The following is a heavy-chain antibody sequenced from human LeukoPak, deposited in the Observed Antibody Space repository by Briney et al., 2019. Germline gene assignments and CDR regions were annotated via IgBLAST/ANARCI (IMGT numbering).Heavy chain of an antibody. Sequence: GGSLRLSCAASGFTFSSYWLHWVRQAPGKGLVWVSRVNSDGSSTNYADSVEGRFTVSRDNAKNTLFLQMNSLRVEDTALYYCVSGDYGNYWGQGTLVTVSS. CDR3: VSGDYGNY. CDR2: VNSDGSST. J-gene: IGHJ4*02. V-gene: IGHV3-74*01. CDR1: GFTFSSYW. D-gene: IGHD4-17*01.